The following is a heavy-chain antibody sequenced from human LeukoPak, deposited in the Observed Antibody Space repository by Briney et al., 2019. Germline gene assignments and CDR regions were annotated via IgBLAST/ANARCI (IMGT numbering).Heavy chain of an antibody. Sequence: GASVKVSCKASGGTSSSCAISWVRQAPGQGLEWMGWISAYNGNTNYAQKLQGRVTMTTDTSTSTAYMELRSLRSDDTAVYYCARDLPIDDYLDGDAFDIWGQGTMVTVSS. CDR2: ISAYNGNT. J-gene: IGHJ3*02. CDR1: GGTSSSCA. D-gene: IGHD5-24*01. CDR3: ARDLPIDDYLDGDAFDI. V-gene: IGHV1-18*01.